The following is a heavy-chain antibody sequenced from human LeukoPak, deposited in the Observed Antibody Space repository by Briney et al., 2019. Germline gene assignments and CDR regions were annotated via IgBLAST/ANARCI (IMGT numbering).Heavy chain of an antibody. Sequence: GGSLRLSCAASGFTVSSNYMSWVRQAPGKGLEWVSVIYSGGSTYYADSVRGRSTISRDNSKNTLYLQMNSLRAEDTAVYYCARDPPGIAAPGGAFDIWGQGTMVTVSS. CDR1: GFTVSSNY. CDR2: IYSGGST. J-gene: IGHJ3*02. CDR3: ARDPPGIAAPGGAFDI. V-gene: IGHV3-66*01. D-gene: IGHD6-13*01.